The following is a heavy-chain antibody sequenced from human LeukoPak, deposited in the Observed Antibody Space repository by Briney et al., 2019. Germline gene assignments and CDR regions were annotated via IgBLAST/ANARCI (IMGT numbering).Heavy chain of an antibody. J-gene: IGHJ6*03. CDR3: ARDLEDRDSSGYYYLGGGYMDV. CDR1: GYTFTSYD. D-gene: IGHD3-22*01. CDR2: MNPNSGNT. Sequence: ASVKVSCKASGYTFTSYDINWVRQATGQGLEWMGWMNPNSGNTGYAQKFQGRVTMTRNTSISTAYMELSSLRSEDTAVYYCARDLEDRDSSGYYYLGGGYMDVWGKGTTVTVSS. V-gene: IGHV1-8*01.